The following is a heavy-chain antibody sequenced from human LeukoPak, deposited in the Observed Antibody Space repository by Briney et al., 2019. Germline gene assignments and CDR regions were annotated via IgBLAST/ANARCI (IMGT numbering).Heavy chain of an antibody. V-gene: IGHV3-7*01. Sequence: GGSLRLSCVASGFMFSKSWMTWVRQAPGKGLEWVANINPDGSQTHYVDSVKDRFTTFRDNAENSLFFQMNSLRAEDTAIYYCARDRAYDAFDYWGQGTLVTVSS. CDR3: ARDRAYDAFDY. D-gene: IGHD5-12*01. CDR1: GFMFSKSW. CDR2: INPDGSQT. J-gene: IGHJ4*02.